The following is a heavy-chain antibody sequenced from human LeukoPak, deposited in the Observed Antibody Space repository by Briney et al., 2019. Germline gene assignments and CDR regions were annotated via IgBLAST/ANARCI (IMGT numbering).Heavy chain of an antibody. Sequence: SETLSLTCIVSGGSISPYFWSWIRQPPGKGLEWIGYISYTGSTNYNPSLKSRVTISVDTSKNQFSLQLTSVTAADTAVYYCARDDYRGVTNFDPWGQGTLVTVSS. V-gene: IGHV4-59*01. J-gene: IGHJ5*02. CDR3: ARDDYRGVTNFDP. CDR2: ISYTGST. D-gene: IGHD3-10*01. CDR1: GGSISPYF.